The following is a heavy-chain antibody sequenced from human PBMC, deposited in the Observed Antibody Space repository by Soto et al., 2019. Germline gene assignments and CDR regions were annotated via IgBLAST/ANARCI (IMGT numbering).Heavy chain of an antibody. D-gene: IGHD3-9*01. CDR3: ATAGYDILTGYYSDY. Sequence: GGSLRLSCAASGFTFSSYAMHWVRQAPGKGLEWVAVISYDGSNKYYADSVKGRFTISRDNSKNTLYLQMNSLRAEDTAVYYCATAGYDILTGYYSDYWGQGTLVTVSS. V-gene: IGHV3-30-3*01. CDR2: ISYDGSNK. J-gene: IGHJ4*02. CDR1: GFTFSSYA.